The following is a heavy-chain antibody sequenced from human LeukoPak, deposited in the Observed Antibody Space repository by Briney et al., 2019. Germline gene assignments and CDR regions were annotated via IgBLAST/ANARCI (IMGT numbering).Heavy chain of an antibody. CDR2: VSGRDTST. CDR3: AASDGDYGSRYYYYGMDV. D-gene: IGHD4-17*01. J-gene: IGHJ6*02. CDR1: GFTFSNYA. V-gene: IGHV3-23*01. Sequence: SGGSLRLSCAASGFTFSNYAMSWVRQAPGKGLEWVSAVSGRDTSTYYTDSVKGRFTISRDNSKNTLYLQMNSLRAEDTAVYYCAASDGDYGSRYYYYGMDVWGQGTTVTVSS.